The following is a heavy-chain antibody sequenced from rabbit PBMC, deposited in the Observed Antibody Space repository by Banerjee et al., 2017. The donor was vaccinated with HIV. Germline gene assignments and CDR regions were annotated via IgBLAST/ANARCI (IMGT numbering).Heavy chain of an antibody. V-gene: IGHV1S47*01. J-gene: IGHJ4*01. CDR1: GFDFSSNA. Sequence: QEQLVESGGGLVQPEGSLSLTCKASGFDFSSNAMCWVRQAPGKGLEWIGCIYSGSGRTYYASWAKGRFTITRNTSLNTVTLQLNSLTAADTATYFCAREFASSNNLWGPGTLVTVS. CDR2: IYSGSGRT. CDR3: AREFASSNNL. D-gene: IGHD1-1*01.